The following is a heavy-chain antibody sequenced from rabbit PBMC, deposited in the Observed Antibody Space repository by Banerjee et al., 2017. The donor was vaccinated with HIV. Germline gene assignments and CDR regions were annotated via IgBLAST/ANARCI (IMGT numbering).Heavy chain of an antibody. CDR2: IYIGGVIT. V-gene: IGHV1S47*01. D-gene: IGHD2-1*01. J-gene: IGHJ4*01. CDR3: ARDPSYDEYGDSLYYFDL. CDR1: GFDFSSNA. Sequence: QEQLVESGGGLVQPEGSLTLTCKASGFDFSSNAMCWVRQAPGKGPEWIACIYIGGVITHYASWVNGRFTISRSTSLITVTLQMTNLTGADTATYFCARDPSYDEYGDSLYYFDLWGPGTLVTVS.